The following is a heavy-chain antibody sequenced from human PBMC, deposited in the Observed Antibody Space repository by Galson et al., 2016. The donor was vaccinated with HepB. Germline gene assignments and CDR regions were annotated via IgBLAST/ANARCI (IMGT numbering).Heavy chain of an antibody. J-gene: IGHJ6*02. Sequence: SVKVSCKASGYSFSSYGISWVRQAPGQGLVWLGWLSTFNGYTKYAQKLQGRVTMTTDTSTSTAYMGLRSLRSDDTAVYYCARDGLRFLEWLRDGMDVWGQGTTVTVSS. V-gene: IGHV1-18*01. CDR1: GYSFSSYG. CDR3: ARDGLRFLEWLRDGMDV. CDR2: LSTFNGYT. D-gene: IGHD3-3*01.